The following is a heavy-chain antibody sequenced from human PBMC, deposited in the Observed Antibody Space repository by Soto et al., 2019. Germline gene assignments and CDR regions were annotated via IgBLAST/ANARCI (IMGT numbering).Heavy chain of an antibody. CDR2: ITRDGYNK. J-gene: IGHJ4*02. CDR3: TKSSGGSSSVGMDY. V-gene: IGHV3-30*04. Sequence: LRLSCAVSGFIFKNYALDWVRQAPGKGLEWVASITRDGYNKYYADSVKGRFTISRDNSKNTLSLQMTALRVEDSSVYYCTKSSGGSSSVGMDYWGPGTLVTVSS. D-gene: IGHD6-6*01. CDR1: GFIFKNYA.